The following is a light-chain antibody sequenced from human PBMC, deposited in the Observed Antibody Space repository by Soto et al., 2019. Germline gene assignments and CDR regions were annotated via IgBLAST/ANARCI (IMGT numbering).Light chain of an antibody. V-gene: IGKV1-33*01. CDR3: QHYNCMLS. J-gene: IGKJ4*01. Sequence: DIQMTQSPSSMYASVGDRVTIACQSSHDVSRNLHWFQQKPGEALKLLSYDASNLERGVPSRFRASGSGTDFTVTNSSLQPEDVATYYCQHYNCMLSCGGGTEIELK. CDR2: DAS. CDR1: HDVSRN.